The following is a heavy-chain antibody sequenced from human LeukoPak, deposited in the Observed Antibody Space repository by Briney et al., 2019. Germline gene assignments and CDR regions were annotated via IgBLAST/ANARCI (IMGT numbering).Heavy chain of an antibody. Sequence: GGSLRLSCAASGFTFSSYWMSWVRQAPGKGLEWVANIKQDGSETYYVDSVKGRFTISRDNAKNSLYLQMNSLRAEDTAVYYCARDRRVRGGASYYFDYWGQRTLVTVSS. CDR3: ARDRRVRGGASYYFDY. J-gene: IGHJ4*02. V-gene: IGHV3-7*01. CDR1: GFTFSSYW. D-gene: IGHD3-10*01. CDR2: IKQDGSET.